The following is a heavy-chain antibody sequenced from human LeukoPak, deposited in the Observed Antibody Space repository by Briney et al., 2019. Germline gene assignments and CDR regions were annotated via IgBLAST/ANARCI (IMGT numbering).Heavy chain of an antibody. D-gene: IGHD5-12*01. V-gene: IGHV3-30*18. CDR2: ISYDGSNK. J-gene: IGHJ4*02. Sequence: QPGRSLRLSCAASGFTFSSYGMHWVRQAPGKGLEWVAVISYDGSNKYYADSVKGRFTISRDNPKNTLYLQMNSLRAEDTAVYYCAKTPASGYDFFDYWGQGTLVTVSS. CDR1: GFTFSSYG. CDR3: AKTPASGYDFFDY.